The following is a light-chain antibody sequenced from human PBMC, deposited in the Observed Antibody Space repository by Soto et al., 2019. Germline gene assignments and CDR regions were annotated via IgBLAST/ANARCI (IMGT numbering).Light chain of an antibody. CDR2: GAS. J-gene: IGKJ5*01. CDR1: QSVSTD. V-gene: IGKV3-11*01. CDR3: QQRSNWPPRIT. Sequence: IVMTQSPATLSVSLGERATLSCRASQSVSTDLAWYQQKPGQAPRLLIFGASTRATGIPARFSGSGSGTDFTLTISSLEPEDFAVYYCQQRSNWPPRITFGQGTRLEI.